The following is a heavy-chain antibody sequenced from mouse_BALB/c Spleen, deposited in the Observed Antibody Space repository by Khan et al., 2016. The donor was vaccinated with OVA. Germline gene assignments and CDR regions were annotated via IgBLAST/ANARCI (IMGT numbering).Heavy chain of an antibody. J-gene: IGHJ2*01. V-gene: IGHV3-2*02. D-gene: IGHD3-2*02. Sequence: EVELVESGPGLVKPSQSLSITCTVTGYSITSDYAWNWIRQFPGNKLEWMGYISYSGNTKYNPSLKSRNSITRDTSKNQFFLQLNFVTIEDTATYYCARIQGGDFDYWGQGTTLTVSS. CDR3: ARIQGGDFDY. CDR2: ISYSGNT. CDR1: GYSITSDYA.